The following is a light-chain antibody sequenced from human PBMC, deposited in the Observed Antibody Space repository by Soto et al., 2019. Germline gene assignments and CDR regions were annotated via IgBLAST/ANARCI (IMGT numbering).Light chain of an antibody. V-gene: IGKV3-15*01. Sequence: EIVMTQSPASLSVSPGNRATLSCRASQSLSSNLAWYQQKPGQAPRLLIYDASTRATGIPARFSGSGSGTEFTLTISSQPSEDFAFYYCQQYSNWPRTFGQGTRLEIK. CDR3: QQYSNWPRT. CDR2: DAS. CDR1: QSLSSN. J-gene: IGKJ5*01.